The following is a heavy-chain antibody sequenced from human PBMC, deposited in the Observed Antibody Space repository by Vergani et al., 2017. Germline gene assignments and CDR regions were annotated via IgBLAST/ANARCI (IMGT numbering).Heavy chain of an antibody. V-gene: IGHV1-46*03. CDR3: ARPHGDIRPPDPRRLDY. J-gene: IGHJ4*02. Sequence: QVLLVQSGAEVKKPGASVRVSCKTSGYTFTNYYIHWVRQAPGQGLEWMGIINPSGGSTTYAQQFQGRLTMTSDTSTSKVYMDLSNLRSEDTAEDYCARPHGDIRPPDPRRLDYWGQGTLVTVSS. CDR2: INPSGGST. CDR1: GYTFTNYY. D-gene: IGHD6-6*01.